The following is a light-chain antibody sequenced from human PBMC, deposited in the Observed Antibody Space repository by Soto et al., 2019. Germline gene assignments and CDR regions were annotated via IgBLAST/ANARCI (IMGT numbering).Light chain of an antibody. J-gene: IGKJ2*01. CDR1: QSMSTY. CDR3: QQRSSWKCV. V-gene: IGKV3-11*01. Sequence: DIVLTQSPATLSLSPGERATLSCRASQSMSTYLAWYQQKPGKAPRLLIYDASTGATGLPARFSGSGAGTAFTHFISTLKRVEFAVYSCQQRSSWKCVFGHGTKLEIK. CDR2: DAS.